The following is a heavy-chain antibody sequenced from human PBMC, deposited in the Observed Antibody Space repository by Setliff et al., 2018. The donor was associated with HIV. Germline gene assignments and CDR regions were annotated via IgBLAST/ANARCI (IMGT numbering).Heavy chain of an antibody. V-gene: IGHV4-31*03. CDR1: GDSISSGGSP. CDR3: ARRAGFSEGSGYWFY. D-gene: IGHD3-22*01. Sequence: SETLSLTCTVSGDSISSGGSPWTWIRQHPGKGLEWIGYIYYSGSTYYNPSLKSRVLISGDTSKNQFALKLSSVTAADTGVYYCARRAGFSEGSGYWFYWGQGTLVTVSS. J-gene: IGHJ4*02. CDR2: IYYSGST.